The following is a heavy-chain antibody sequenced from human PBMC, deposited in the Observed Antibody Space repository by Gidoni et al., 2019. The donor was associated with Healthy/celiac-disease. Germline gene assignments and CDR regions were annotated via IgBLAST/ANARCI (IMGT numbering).Heavy chain of an antibody. V-gene: IGHV3-30-3*01. CDR3: ARALGQWLVWGY. CDR1: WLAFSSYA. J-gene: IGHJ4*02. Sequence: QVQLVASGGGVVQTGRYLRLSGAASWLAFSSYAMPWFSQAPGKGLEWVAVISYDGSNKYYAASVKVRFTISRYNSKNTLYLQMNSLRAEDTAVYYCARALGQWLVWGYWGQGTLVTVSS. CDR2: ISYDGSNK. D-gene: IGHD6-19*01.